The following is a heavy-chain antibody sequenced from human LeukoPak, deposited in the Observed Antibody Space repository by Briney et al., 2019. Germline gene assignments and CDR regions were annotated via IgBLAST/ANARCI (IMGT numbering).Heavy chain of an antibody. CDR3: ARIHMMHDYFDY. CDR1: GGSISSSSYY. CDR2: IYYSGST. Sequence: SETLSLTCTVSGGSISSSSYYWGWIRQPPGKGLEWIGSIYYSGSTYYNPSLKSRVTISVDTSKNQFSLKLSSVTAADTAVYYCARIHMMHDYFDYWGQGTLVTVSS. D-gene: IGHD3-16*01. J-gene: IGHJ4*02. V-gene: IGHV4-39*07.